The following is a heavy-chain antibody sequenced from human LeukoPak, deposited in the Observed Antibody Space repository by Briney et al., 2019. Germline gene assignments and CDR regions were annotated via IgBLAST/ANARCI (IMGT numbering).Heavy chain of an antibody. V-gene: IGHV3-30*03. D-gene: IGHD4-23*01. Sequence: GGSLRLSCAASGFTFSSYGMHWVRQAPGKGLEWVAVISYDGSNKYYADSVKGRFTISRDNSKNTLYLQMNSLRAEDTAVYYCARDRATVVTYYFDYWGQGTLVTVTS. CDR2: ISYDGSNK. CDR1: GFTFSSYG. J-gene: IGHJ4*02. CDR3: ARDRATVVTYYFDY.